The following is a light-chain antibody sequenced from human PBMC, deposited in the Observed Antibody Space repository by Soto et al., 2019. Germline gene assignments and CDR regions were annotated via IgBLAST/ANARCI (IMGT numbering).Light chain of an antibody. CDR3: QQYNNWPPTWT. Sequence: EIVMTQSPATLSVSPGESATLSCRASQSVSNNLAWYQQKPGQAPRLLIYGASTRATGFPARFSGSGSGTEITLTISSPQSEDFAVYYCQQYNNWPPTWTFGQGTKVEIK. CDR2: GAS. V-gene: IGKV3-15*01. J-gene: IGKJ1*01. CDR1: QSVSNN.